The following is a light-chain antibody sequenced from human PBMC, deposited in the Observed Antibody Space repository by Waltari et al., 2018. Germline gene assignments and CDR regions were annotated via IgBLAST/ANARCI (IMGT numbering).Light chain of an antibody. Sequence: IVLTQSPATLSLSPGERPTLSCRASQGISSFLAWYQQKPGQAPRLLVYDASNRATGIPARFSGSGSGADFTLTISSLEPEDFAVYYCQQRTNWPSFGGGPGWSSN. CDR2: DAS. V-gene: IGKV3-11*01. CDR1: QGISSF. CDR3: QQRTNWPS. J-gene: IGKJ4*01.